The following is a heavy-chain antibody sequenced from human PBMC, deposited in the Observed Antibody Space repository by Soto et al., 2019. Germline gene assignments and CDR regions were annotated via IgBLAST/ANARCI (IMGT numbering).Heavy chain of an antibody. CDR2: ISYDGSNK. CDR3: ARRPYGSGSYYWYFDL. J-gene: IGHJ2*01. CDR1: GFTFSSYA. Sequence: QVQLVESGGGVVQPGRSLRLSCAASGFTFSSYAMHWVRQAPGKGLEWVAVISYDGSNKYYADSVKGRFTISRDNSKNTLYLQMNSLRAEATAVYYCARRPYGSGSYYWYFDLWGRGTLVTVSS. V-gene: IGHV3-30-3*01. D-gene: IGHD3-10*01.